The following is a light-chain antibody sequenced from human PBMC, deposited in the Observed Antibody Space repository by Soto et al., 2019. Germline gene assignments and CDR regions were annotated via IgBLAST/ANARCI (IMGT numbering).Light chain of an antibody. CDR2: GAS. CDR1: QSVTSNY. J-gene: IGKJ1*01. CDR3: HHYGSPSWT. Sequence: EIVLTQSPGTLSLSPGERATLSCRASQSVTSNYLAWYQQKPGQAPRILIFGASSRATGIPDKFSGSGSGTDFTLTIRRLEPDDFAVYYCHHYGSPSWTFGQGTKVEIK. V-gene: IGKV3-20*01.